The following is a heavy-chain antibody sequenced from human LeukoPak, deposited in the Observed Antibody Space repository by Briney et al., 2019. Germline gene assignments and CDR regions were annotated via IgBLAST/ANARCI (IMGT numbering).Heavy chain of an antibody. J-gene: IGHJ4*02. CDR2: INHSGST. CDR1: GGSFSGYY. D-gene: IGHD4-17*01. Sequence: SETLSLTCAVYGGSFSGYYWSWIRQPPGKGLEWIGEINHSGSTNYNPSLKSRVTISVDTSKNQFSLKLSSVTAADTAVYYCARGSPLYGDYFDYWGQGTLVTVSS. V-gene: IGHV4-34*01. CDR3: ARGSPLYGDYFDY.